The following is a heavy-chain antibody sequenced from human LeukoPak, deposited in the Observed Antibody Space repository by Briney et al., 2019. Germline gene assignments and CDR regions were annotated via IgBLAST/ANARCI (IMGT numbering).Heavy chain of an antibody. CDR2: IRSKAYGGTT. CDR1: GFTFGDYA. Sequence: GGSLRLSCTASGFTFGDYAMSWVRQAPGKGLEWVGFIRSKAYGGTTEYAASVKGRFTISRDDSKSIAYLQMNSLKTEDTAVYYCTRDDGIAVAGTPTGGDYWGQGTLVTVSS. D-gene: IGHD6-19*01. J-gene: IGHJ4*02. V-gene: IGHV3-49*04. CDR3: TRDDGIAVAGTPTGGDY.